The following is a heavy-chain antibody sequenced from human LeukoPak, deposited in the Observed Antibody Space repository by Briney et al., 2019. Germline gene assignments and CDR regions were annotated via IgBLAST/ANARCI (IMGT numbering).Heavy chain of an antibody. D-gene: IGHD1-26*01. J-gene: IGHJ4*02. CDR2: IRSDGSIT. CDR3: ARDGRSGNFDK. CDR1: GFTFSSYA. V-gene: IGHV3-74*01. Sequence: GGSLRLSCAASGFTFSSYAMNWVRQAPGKGLAWVSVIRSDGSITTYADSVKGRFTISRDTAKNTLYLQMNRLRAEDTAVYYCARDGRSGNFDKWGQGTLVSVSS.